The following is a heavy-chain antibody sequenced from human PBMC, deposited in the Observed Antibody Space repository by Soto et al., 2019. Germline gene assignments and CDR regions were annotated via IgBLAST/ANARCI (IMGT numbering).Heavy chain of an antibody. D-gene: IGHD2-15*01. CDR3: AVSSPDIVVLPSSIYFTS. J-gene: IGHJ4*02. Sequence: LRLSCVASGSSSDPFTMHWVRELPGKGLEWVAGLSWDRSTVAYADSVQGRFTISRDHAKNSVDLLMDSLRPDDTALYFCAVSSPDIVVLPSSIYFTSWGPGTQVTSPQ. V-gene: IGHV3-9*02. CDR1: GSSSDPFT. CDR2: LSWDRSTV.